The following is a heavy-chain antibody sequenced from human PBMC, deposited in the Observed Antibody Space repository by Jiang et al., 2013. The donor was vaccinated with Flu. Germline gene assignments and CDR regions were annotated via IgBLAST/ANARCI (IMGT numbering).Heavy chain of an antibody. J-gene: IGHJ4*02. Sequence: LLKPSETLSLTCTVAGDSVRRSTYFWGWIRQPPGRGLEWIGSVYYSGSTFYNPSLESRVAMSVATSKNQFFLRLSSVTAADTAVYYCVRHVGSGGRLFYFDNWGQGTQVTVSS. D-gene: IGHD1-26*01. CDR3: VRHVGSGGRLFYFDN. CDR2: VYYSGST. CDR1: GDSVRRSTYF. V-gene: IGHV4-39*01.